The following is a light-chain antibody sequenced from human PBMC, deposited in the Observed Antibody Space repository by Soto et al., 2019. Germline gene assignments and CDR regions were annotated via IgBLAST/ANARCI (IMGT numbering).Light chain of an antibody. CDR1: QSLLHSNGYNY. CDR3: MQALQTIT. J-gene: IGKJ5*01. Sequence: IVMTQSPLSLPVTPGEPASISCRSSQSLLHSNGYNYLDWYLQKPGQSPQLLIFLGSNRASGVPDRFSGSGSGTDFTPKISTVEAEDVGVYYCMQALQTITFGQGTRLEIK. V-gene: IGKV2-28*01. CDR2: LGS.